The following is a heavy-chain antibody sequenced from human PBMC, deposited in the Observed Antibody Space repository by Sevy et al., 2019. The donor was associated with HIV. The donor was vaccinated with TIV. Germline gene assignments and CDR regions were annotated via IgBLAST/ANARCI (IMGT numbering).Heavy chain of an antibody. CDR3: VKDSGYGGNSAGDY. V-gene: IGHV3-23*01. Sequence: GGSLRLSCAASGFTFSSYAMTWVRQAPGKGLEWVSGISGSGGSTYYADSVKGRFTISRDNSKNTLYMQRNSLRGEDTAVYYCVKDSGYGGNSAGDYWGQGTLVTVSS. CDR1: GFTFSSYA. D-gene: IGHD4-17*01. J-gene: IGHJ4*02. CDR2: ISGSGGST.